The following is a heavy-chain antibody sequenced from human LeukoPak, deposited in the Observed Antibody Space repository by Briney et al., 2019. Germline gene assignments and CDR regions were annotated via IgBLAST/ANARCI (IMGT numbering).Heavy chain of an antibody. V-gene: IGHV1-2*02. D-gene: IGHD6-19*01. CDR1: GYTFTSYY. J-gene: IGHJ1*01. Sequence: GASVKVSCKASGYTFTSYYMHWVRQAPGQGLEWMGWINPNSGGTNYAQKFQGRVTMTRDTSISTAYMELSRLRSDDTAVYYCAREAGIAVAGPKNKYFQHWGQGTLVTVSS. CDR3: AREAGIAVAGPKNKYFQH. CDR2: INPNSGGT.